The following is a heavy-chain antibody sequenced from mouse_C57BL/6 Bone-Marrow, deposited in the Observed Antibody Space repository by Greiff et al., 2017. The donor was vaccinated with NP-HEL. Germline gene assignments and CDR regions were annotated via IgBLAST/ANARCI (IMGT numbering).Heavy chain of an antibody. D-gene: IGHD4-1*01. CDR2: IWSGGST. J-gene: IGHJ1*03. CDR3: ARGAELGRYFDV. Sequence: VMLVESGPGLVQPSQSLSITCTVSGFSLTSYGVHWVRQSPGKGLEWLGVIWSGGSTDYNAAFISRLSISKDNSKSQVFFKMNSLQADDTAIYYCARGAELGRYFDVWGTGTTVTVSS. V-gene: IGHV2-2*01. CDR1: GFSLTSYG.